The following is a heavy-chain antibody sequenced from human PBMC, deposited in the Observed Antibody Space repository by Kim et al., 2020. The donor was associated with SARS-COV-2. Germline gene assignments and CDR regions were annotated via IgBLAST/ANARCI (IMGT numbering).Heavy chain of an antibody. D-gene: IGHD3-3*01. CDR3: ARDQVHTPPPEEAVFGYYYGMDV. Sequence: SETLSLTCTVSGGSVSSGSYYWSWIRQPPGKGLEWIGYIYYSGSTNYNPSLKSRVTISVDTSKNQFSLKLSSVTAADTAAYYCARDQVHTPPPEEAVFGYYYGMDVWGQGTTVTVSS. CDR2: IYYSGST. V-gene: IGHV4-61*01. J-gene: IGHJ6*02. CDR1: GGSVSSGSYY.